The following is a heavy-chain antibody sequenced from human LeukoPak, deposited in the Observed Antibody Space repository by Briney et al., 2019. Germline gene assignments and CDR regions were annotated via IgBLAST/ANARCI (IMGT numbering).Heavy chain of an antibody. V-gene: IGHV5-51*01. CDR1: GYRFAIYW. D-gene: IGHD6-6*01. J-gene: IGHJ3*01. CDR3: ASPLLVRNSSAFDV. CDR2: IYPGDSDT. Sequence: GESLKISCKSSGYRFAIYWIGWVRQMPGKGLEWMGIIYPGDSDTQYSPSFQGQVTISVDKSINTAYLQWSSLKASHTATYYCASPLLVRNSSAFDVWGQGTVVTVSS.